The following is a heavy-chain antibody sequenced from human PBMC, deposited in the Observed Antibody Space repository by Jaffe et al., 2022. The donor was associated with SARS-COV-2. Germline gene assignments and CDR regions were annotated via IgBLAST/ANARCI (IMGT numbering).Heavy chain of an antibody. CDR2: IYYSGST. CDR1: GGSISGFY. CDR3: ARGGDYRKSSYYYGMDV. V-gene: IGHV4-59*01. D-gene: IGHD4-17*01. Sequence: QVQLQASGPGLVKPSEALSLTCTVSGGSISGFYWNWIRQSPGKGLEWIGYIYYSGSTNYNPSLRSRVTISLDASMTQVSLELSSVTAADTAVYYCARGGDYRKSSYYYGMDVWGQGTTVTVSS. J-gene: IGHJ6*02.